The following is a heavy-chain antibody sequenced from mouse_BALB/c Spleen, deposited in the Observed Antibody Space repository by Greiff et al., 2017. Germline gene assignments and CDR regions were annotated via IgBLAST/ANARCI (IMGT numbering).Heavy chain of an antibody. CDR1: GFTFSSYG. V-gene: IGHV5-6-3*01. CDR2: INSNGGST. J-gene: IGHJ3*01. Sequence: EVQGVESGGGLVQPGGSLKLSCAASGFTFSSYGMSWVRQTPDKRLELVATINSNGGSTYYPDSVKGRFTISRDNAKNTLYLQMSSLKSEDTAMYYCARDGPFFAYWGQGTLVTVSA. CDR3: ARDGPFFAY.